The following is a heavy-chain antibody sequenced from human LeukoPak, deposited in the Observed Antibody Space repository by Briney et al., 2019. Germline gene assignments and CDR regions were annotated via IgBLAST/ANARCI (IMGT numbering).Heavy chain of an antibody. CDR2: IYYSGST. J-gene: IGHJ3*02. CDR3: ARDVYYYDSSGYKHNDAFDI. D-gene: IGHD3-22*01. Sequence: SETLSLTCTVSGGSISSYYWSWIRQPPGKGLEWIGYIYYSGSTNYNPSLKSRVTISVDTSKNQFSLKLSSVTAADTAVYYCARDVYYYDSSGYKHNDAFDIWGQGTMVTVSS. CDR1: GGSISSYY. V-gene: IGHV4-59*01.